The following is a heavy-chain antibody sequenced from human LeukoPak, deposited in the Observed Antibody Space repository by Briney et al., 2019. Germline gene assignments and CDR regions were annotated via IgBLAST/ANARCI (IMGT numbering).Heavy chain of an antibody. D-gene: IGHD3-10*01. Sequence: PSETLSLTCTVSRGSISSSSYYWGWIRQPPGKGLEWIGSIYYSGSTYYNPSLKSRVTISVDTSKNQFSLKLSSVTAADTAVYYCARGRITMVRGVILYWFDPWGQGTLVTVSS. V-gene: IGHV4-39*01. CDR3: ARGRITMVRGVILYWFDP. J-gene: IGHJ5*02. CDR2: IYYSGST. CDR1: RGSISSSSYY.